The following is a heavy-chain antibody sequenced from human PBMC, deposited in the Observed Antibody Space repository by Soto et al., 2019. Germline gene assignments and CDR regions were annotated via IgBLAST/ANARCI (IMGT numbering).Heavy chain of an antibody. V-gene: IGHV1-18*04. CDR1: GYTFTSYG. D-gene: IGHD3-22*01. CDR2: ISAYNGNT. Sequence: GASVKVSCKASGYTFTSYGINWVRQAPGQGLEWMGWISAYNGNTNYAQKLQGRVTMTTDTSTSTAYMELRSLRSDDTAVYYCARGSDSNGYYSYFDYWGQGTLVTVSS. CDR3: ARGSDSNGYYSYFDY. J-gene: IGHJ4*02.